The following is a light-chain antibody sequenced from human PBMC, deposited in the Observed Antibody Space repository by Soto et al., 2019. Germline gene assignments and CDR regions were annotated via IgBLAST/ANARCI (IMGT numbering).Light chain of an antibody. CDR3: QQADSFPIT. CDR1: EDINSR. Sequence: DIQMTQSPSSVSASVGDRVTISCRASEDINSRLAWYQQKPGNAPKLLIYAALILQSGVPSRFSGYGSGTDFTLSISSLQPEDFATYYCQQADSFPITLGQGTRLEIK. V-gene: IGKV1-12*01. CDR2: AAL. J-gene: IGKJ5*01.